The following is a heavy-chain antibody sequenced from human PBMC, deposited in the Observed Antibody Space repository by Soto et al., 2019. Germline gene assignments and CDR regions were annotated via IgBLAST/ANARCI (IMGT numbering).Heavy chain of an antibody. D-gene: IGHD4-17*01. CDR2: ISGYNGDT. CDR3: ARDTGDGDSGGLDY. V-gene: IGHV1-18*01. Sequence: QVQLVQSGAEVKKPGASVKVSCKASGYTFTSYGITWVRQAPGQGLEWMGWISGYNGDTNYAQKFHGRVTMTTDTSTSRAYMELRSLGSDDTAMYYCARDTGDGDSGGLDYWGQGTLVTVS. J-gene: IGHJ4*02. CDR1: GYTFTSYG.